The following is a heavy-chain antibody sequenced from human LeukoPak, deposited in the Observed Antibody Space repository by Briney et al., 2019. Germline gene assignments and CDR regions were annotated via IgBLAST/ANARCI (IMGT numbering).Heavy chain of an antibody. CDR3: ARDLSPYDSSGYYLEEMDGIDY. D-gene: IGHD3-22*01. Sequence: ASVKVSCKASGYTFTSYYMHWVRQAPRQGLEWMGIINPSGGSTSYAQKFQGRVTMTRDTSTSTVYMELSSLRSEDTAVYYCARDLSPYDSSGYYLEEMDGIDYWGQGTLVTVSS. CDR1: GYTFTSYY. J-gene: IGHJ4*02. CDR2: INPSGGST. V-gene: IGHV1-46*01.